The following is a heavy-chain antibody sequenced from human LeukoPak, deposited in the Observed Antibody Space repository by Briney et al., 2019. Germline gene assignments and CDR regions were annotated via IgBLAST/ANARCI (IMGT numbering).Heavy chain of an antibody. D-gene: IGHD3-10*01. Sequence: GASVKVSCKASGYTFTSYYMHWVRQAPGQGLEWMGIINPSGGSTSYAQKFQGRVTITADESTSTAYMELSSLRSEDTAVYYCARDSYYGSGSYNWFDPWGQGTLVTVSS. V-gene: IGHV1-46*01. CDR1: GYTFTSYY. J-gene: IGHJ5*02. CDR2: INPSGGST. CDR3: ARDSYYGSGSYNWFDP.